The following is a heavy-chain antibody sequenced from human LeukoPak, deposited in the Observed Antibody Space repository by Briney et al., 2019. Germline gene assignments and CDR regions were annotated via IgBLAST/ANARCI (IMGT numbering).Heavy chain of an antibody. CDR3: AKQQLVFGWFDP. J-gene: IGHJ5*02. V-gene: IGHV3-23*01. CDR1: GFTFSSYA. D-gene: IGHD6-13*01. Sequence: GGSLRPSCAASGFTFSSYAMSWVRQAPGKGLEWVSAISGSGGSTYYADSVKGRFTISRDNSKNTLYLQMNSLRAEDTAVYYCAKQQLVFGWFDPWGQGTLVTVSS. CDR2: ISGSGGST.